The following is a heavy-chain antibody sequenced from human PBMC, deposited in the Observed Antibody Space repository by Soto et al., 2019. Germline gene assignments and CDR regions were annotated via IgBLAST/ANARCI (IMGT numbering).Heavy chain of an antibody. J-gene: IGHJ4*02. CDR2: MNPNSGDT. Sequence: ASVKVSCKSSGYTFTSSDINWVRQATGQGLEWMGWMNPNSGDTGYAQKFQGRVTMTRNTSITTAYMEVSSLRSEDTAVYYCARRVGSYSDSWGQGTLVTVSS. CDR1: GYTFTSSD. CDR3: ARRVGSYSDS. V-gene: IGHV1-8*01. D-gene: IGHD1-26*01.